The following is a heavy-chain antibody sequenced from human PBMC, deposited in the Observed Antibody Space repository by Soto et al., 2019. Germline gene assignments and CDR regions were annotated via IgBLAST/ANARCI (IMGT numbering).Heavy chain of an antibody. Sequence: SDTLSLTCTVSGGSISSYYWSWIRQPPGKGLEWIGYIHYSGSTNYNPSLKSRVTISVDTSKNPFSLKMSSVTAADTAVDYCARDTIMGSIFGVGKGYYYYGMDVWGQGTTVX. J-gene: IGHJ6*02. CDR2: IHYSGST. V-gene: IGHV4-59*01. CDR3: ARDTIMGSIFGVGKGYYYYGMDV. CDR1: GGSISSYY. D-gene: IGHD3-3*01.